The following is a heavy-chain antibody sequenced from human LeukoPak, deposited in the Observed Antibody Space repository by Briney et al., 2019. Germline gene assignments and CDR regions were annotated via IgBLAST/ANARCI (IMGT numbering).Heavy chain of an antibody. Sequence: GASVKVSCKASGYTFTGYYMHWVRQAPGQGLEGMGWINPNSGGTNYAQKFQGRVTMTTDTSTSTAYMELRSLRSDDTAVYYCARARRWLQSNRLDAFDIWGQGTMVTVSS. J-gene: IGHJ3*02. D-gene: IGHD5-24*01. V-gene: IGHV1-2*02. CDR3: ARARRWLQSNRLDAFDI. CDR1: GYTFTGYY. CDR2: INPNSGGT.